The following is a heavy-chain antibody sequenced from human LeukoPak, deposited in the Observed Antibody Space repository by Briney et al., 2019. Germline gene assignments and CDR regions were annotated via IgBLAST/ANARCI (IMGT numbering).Heavy chain of an antibody. CDR1: GFTFSSYS. CDR2: ISSSSSYI. CDR3: ARGVAGYDFWSGSEY. J-gene: IGHJ4*02. D-gene: IGHD3-3*01. Sequence: PGGSLRLSCAASGFTFSSYSMNWVRQAPGKGLEWVSSISSSSSYIYYADSVKGRFTISRDNAKNSLYLQMNSLRAEDTAVYYCARGVAGYDFWSGSEYWGQGTLVTVSS. V-gene: IGHV3-21*01.